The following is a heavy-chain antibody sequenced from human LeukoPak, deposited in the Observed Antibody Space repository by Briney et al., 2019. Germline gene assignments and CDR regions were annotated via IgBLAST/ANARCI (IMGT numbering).Heavy chain of an antibody. D-gene: IGHD3-22*01. CDR2: INAGNGNT. Sequence: ASVKVSCKASGYTFTSYAMHWVRQAPGQRLEWMGWINAGNGNTKYSQKFQGRVTIARDTSASTAYMELSSLRSEDTAVYYCARAPDYYDSSGYFRGYFDYWGQGTLVTVSS. CDR3: ARAPDYYDSSGYFRGYFDY. CDR1: GYTFTSYA. J-gene: IGHJ4*02. V-gene: IGHV1-3*01.